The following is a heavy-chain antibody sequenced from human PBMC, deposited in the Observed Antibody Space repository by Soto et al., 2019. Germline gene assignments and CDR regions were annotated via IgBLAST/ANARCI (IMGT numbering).Heavy chain of an antibody. CDR3: ARGPIGYYDFWSGHDY. CDR2: INSDGSST. J-gene: IGHJ4*02. D-gene: IGHD3-3*01. Sequence: PGGSLRLSCAASGFPFSSYWMHWVRQAPGKGLVWVSRINSDGSSTSYADSVKGRFTISRDNAKNTLYLQMNSLRAEDTAVYYCARGPIGYYDFWSGHDYWGQGTLVTVSS. CDR1: GFPFSSYW. V-gene: IGHV3-74*01.